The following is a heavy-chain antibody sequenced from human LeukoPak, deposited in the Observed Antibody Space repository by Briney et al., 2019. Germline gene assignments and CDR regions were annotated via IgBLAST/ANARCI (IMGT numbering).Heavy chain of an antibody. CDR1: GGSISSGGFS. CDR3: ARGTPDFDS. Sequence: SQTLSLTCADSGGSISSGGFSWNWIRQPPGKGLEWIGFIYQSGRATYNPSLKSRVNISVDRSKNQFSVKMNSVTAADTAVYFCARGTPDFDSWGQGTLVTVSS. CDR2: IYQSGRA. J-gene: IGHJ4*02. V-gene: IGHV4-30-2*01.